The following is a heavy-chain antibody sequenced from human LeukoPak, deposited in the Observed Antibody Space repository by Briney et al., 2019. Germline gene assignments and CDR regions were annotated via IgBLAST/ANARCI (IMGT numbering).Heavy chain of an antibody. J-gene: IGHJ4*02. V-gene: IGHV4-39*07. CDR2: IYYSGST. Sequence: SETLSLTCTVSGGSISSSSYYWGWIRQPPGKGLEWIGSIYYSGSTYYNPSLKSRVTISVDTSKNQFSLKLSSVTAADTAVYYCARSVQWELLPFDDWGQGTLVTVSS. D-gene: IGHD1-26*01. CDR1: GGSISSSSYY. CDR3: ARSVQWELLPFDD.